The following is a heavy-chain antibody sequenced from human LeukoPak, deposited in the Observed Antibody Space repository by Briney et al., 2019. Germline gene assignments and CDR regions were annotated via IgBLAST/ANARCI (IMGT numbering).Heavy chain of an antibody. CDR3: ASGYSSSSAYYYYCMDV. CDR1: GYTFTSYD. Sequence: ASVKVSCKASGYTFTSYDINWVRQATGQGLEWMGWMNPNSGNTGYAQKFQGRVTMTRNTSISTAYMELSSLRSEDTAVYYSASGYSSSSAYYYYCMDVWGKGTTVTVSS. CDR2: MNPNSGNT. V-gene: IGHV1-8*01. D-gene: IGHD6-6*01. J-gene: IGHJ6*03.